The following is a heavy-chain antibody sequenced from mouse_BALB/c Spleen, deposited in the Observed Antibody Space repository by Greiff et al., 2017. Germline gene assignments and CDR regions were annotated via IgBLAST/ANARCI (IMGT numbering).Heavy chain of an antibody. CDR3: ARQGLDSSGYVAAY. J-gene: IGHJ3*01. D-gene: IGHD3-2*01. CDR2: ISSGGSYT. Sequence: EVQLVESGGDLVKPGGSLKLSCAASGFTFSSYGMSWVRQTPDKRLEWVATISSGGSYTYYPDSVKGRFTISRDNAKNTLYLQMSSLKSEDTAMYYCARQGLDSSGYVAAYWGQGTLVTVSA. V-gene: IGHV5-6*01. CDR1: GFTFSSYG.